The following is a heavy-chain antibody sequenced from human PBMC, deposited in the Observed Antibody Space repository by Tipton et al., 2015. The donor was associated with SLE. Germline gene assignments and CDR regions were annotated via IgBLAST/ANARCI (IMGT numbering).Heavy chain of an antibody. J-gene: IGHJ4*02. D-gene: IGHD3-10*01. CDR3: ARPQIKDGYYFDY. CDR2: IYYSGST. CDR1: GGSISSSSYY. V-gene: IGHV4-39*07. Sequence: TLSLTCTVSGGSISSSSYYWGWIRQSPGKGLEWIGSIYYSGSTYYNPSLKSRVTISVDTSKNQFSLQLSSVTAADTAVYYCARPQIKDGYYFDYWGQGTLVTVSS.